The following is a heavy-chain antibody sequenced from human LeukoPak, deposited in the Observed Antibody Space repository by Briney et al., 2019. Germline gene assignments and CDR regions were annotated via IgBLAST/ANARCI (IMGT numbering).Heavy chain of an antibody. Sequence: GGSLRLSCAAPGFTFSSYSMNWVRQAPGKGLEWVSSISSSSSYIYYADSVKGRFTISRDNAKNSLYLQMNSLRAEDTAVYYCARFTTMVRGVIMGDMDVWGKGTTVTVSS. CDR3: ARFTTMVRGVIMGDMDV. D-gene: IGHD3-10*01. V-gene: IGHV3-21*01. CDR2: ISSSSSYI. CDR1: GFTFSSYS. J-gene: IGHJ6*03.